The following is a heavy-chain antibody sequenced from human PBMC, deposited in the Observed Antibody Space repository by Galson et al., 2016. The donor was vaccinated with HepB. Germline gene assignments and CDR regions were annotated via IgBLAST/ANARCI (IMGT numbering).Heavy chain of an antibody. Sequence: SVKVSCKASGGTFRSYGIFWVRQAPGQGLEWMGGFIVLLGKAYYAQNFQDRLQITADESTTTAYMELSDLESEDTAMYYCAGVIVADTVVPIKWFDPWGQGTQVTVSS. CDR2: FIVLLGKA. CDR3: AGVIVADTVVPIKWFDP. V-gene: IGHV1-69*10. J-gene: IGHJ5*02. D-gene: IGHD5-12*01. CDR1: GGTFRSYG.